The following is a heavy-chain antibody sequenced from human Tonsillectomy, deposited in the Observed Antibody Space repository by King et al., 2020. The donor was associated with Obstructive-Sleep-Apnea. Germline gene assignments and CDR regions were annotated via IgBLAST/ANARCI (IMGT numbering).Heavy chain of an antibody. Sequence: QLQESGPGLVKPSETLSLTCTVSRVSIRGSNFYWGWIRQPPGKGLEWIGNIYYSGSAYYNPSLKSRVTISVDTSKNQFSLKLSSVTAADTAVYYCARVEWLSLSLVWFDPWGQGTLVTVSS. CDR1: RVSIRGSNFY. V-gene: IGHV4-39*07. CDR3: ARVEWLSLSLVWFDP. D-gene: IGHD3-16*02. CDR2: IYYSGSA. J-gene: IGHJ5*02.